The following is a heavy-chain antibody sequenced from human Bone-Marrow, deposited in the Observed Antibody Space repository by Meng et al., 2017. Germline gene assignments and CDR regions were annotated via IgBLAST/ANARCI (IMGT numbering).Heavy chain of an antibody. CDR1: GFTFGDYA. D-gene: IGHD2-2*01. J-gene: IGHJ3*02. CDR2: IRSKVYGATT. V-gene: IGHV3-49*04. Sequence: GESLKISCIASGFTFGDYAMSWVRQAPGKGLEWVAFIRSKVYGATTEYAASVKGRFTISRDDSKTIAYLPMNSLKTEDTAVYYCTRFCTSTSCYAVDAFDIWGQGTMVTVSS. CDR3: TRFCTSTSCYAVDAFDI.